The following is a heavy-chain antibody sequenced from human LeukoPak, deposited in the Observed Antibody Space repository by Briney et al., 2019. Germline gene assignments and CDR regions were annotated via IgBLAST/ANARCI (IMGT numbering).Heavy chain of an antibody. Sequence: PGGSLRLSCAASGFTFSSYSMNWVRQAPGKGLEWVAVIWYDGSNEFYADSVKGRFTISRDNSKNTLYVQMHSLRAEDTAVYYCAKASNPVAGTTFDSWGQGTLVTVSS. J-gene: IGHJ5*01. D-gene: IGHD6-19*01. CDR1: GFTFSSYS. CDR3: AKASNPVAGTTFDS. CDR2: IWYDGSNE. V-gene: IGHV3-33*06.